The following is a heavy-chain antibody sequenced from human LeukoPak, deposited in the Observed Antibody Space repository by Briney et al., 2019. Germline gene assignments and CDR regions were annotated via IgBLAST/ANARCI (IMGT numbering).Heavy chain of an antibody. D-gene: IGHD3-22*01. CDR2: IWYDGSNQ. V-gene: IGHV3-33*01. CDR1: GFTFSRYA. CDR3: AREWYYDSSGYLPY. J-gene: IGHJ4*02. Sequence: GMSLRLSCAASGFTFSRYAMHWVRQAPGKGLEWVAVIWYDGSNQYYVDSVKGRFTISRDNSKKMLYLQMNSLRAEGTAVYYWAREWYYDSSGYLPYWGQGTLVIVSS.